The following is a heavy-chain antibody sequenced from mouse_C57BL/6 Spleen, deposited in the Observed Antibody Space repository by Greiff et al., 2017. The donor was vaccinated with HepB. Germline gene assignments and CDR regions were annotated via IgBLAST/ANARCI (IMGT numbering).Heavy chain of an antibody. CDR3: ARPDYGSSYWYFDV. Sequence: EVQLVESGGDLVKPGGSLKLSCAASGFTFSSYGMSWVRKTPDKRLEWVATISSGGSYTYYPDSVKGRFSISRDNAKNTLYLQMSRLKSEDTAMYYCARPDYGSSYWYFDVWGTGTTVTVSS. V-gene: IGHV5-6*01. CDR2: ISSGGSYT. D-gene: IGHD1-1*01. J-gene: IGHJ1*03. CDR1: GFTFSSYG.